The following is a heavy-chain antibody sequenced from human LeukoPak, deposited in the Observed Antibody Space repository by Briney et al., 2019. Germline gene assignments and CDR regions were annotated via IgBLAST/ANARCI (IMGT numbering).Heavy chain of an antibody. V-gene: IGHV3-9*01. Sequence: GGSLRLSCAASGFTFDDYAMHWVRQAPGKGLEWVSGISWNSGSIGYADSVKGRFTISRDNAKNSLYLQMNSLRAEDTALYYCAKLRDVGSGWYYFDYWGQGTLVTVSS. CDR3: AKLRDVGSGWYYFDY. CDR1: GFTFDDYA. CDR2: ISWNSGSI. D-gene: IGHD6-19*01. J-gene: IGHJ4*02.